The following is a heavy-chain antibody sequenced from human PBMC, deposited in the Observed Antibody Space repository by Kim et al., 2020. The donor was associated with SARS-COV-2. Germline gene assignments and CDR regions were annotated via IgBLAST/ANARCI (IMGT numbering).Heavy chain of an antibody. Sequence: ITYADSVNGRFTISRDNAKNTLYLQMNSLRAEDTAVYYCARAGRGIQLDYWGQGTLVTVSS. D-gene: IGHD3-16*01. J-gene: IGHJ4*02. V-gene: IGHV3-74*01. CDR2: I. CDR3: ARAGRGIQLDY.